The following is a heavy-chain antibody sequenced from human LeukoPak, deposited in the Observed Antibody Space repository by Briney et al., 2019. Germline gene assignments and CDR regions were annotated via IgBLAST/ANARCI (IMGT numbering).Heavy chain of an antibody. D-gene: IGHD3-3*01. CDR1: GGSISSYY. CDR3: ARGTNDFWSGYYNYYYGMDV. CDR2: FYYSGST. V-gene: IGHV4-59*01. J-gene: IGHJ6*02. Sequence: PSETLSLTCTVSGGSISSYYWSWIRQPPGKGLEWIGYFYYSGSTNYNPSLKSRVTISVDTSKNQFSLKLSSVTAADTAVYYCARGTNDFWSGYYNYYYGMDVWGQGTTVTVSS.